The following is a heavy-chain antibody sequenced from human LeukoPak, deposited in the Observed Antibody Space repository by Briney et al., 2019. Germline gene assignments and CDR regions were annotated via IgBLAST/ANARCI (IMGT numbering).Heavy chain of an antibody. J-gene: IGHJ5*02. CDR3: ARGRPAIIAARRGRWFDP. V-gene: IGHV1-8*03. CDR2: MNPNSGNT. Sequence: ASVKVSCKASGYTFTGYYMHWVRQAPGQGLEWMGWMNPNSGNTGYAQKFQGRVTITRNTSISTAYMELSSLRSEDTAVYYCARGRPAIIAARRGRWFDPWGQGTLVTVSS. CDR1: GYTFTGYY. D-gene: IGHD6-6*01.